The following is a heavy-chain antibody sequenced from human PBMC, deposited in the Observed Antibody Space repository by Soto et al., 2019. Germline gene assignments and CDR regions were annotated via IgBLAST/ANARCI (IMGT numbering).Heavy chain of an antibody. CDR3: TRGPRASSGGTGAY. Sequence: EVQLVESGGGLVQPGGSLRLSCAASGFSFDSYWMHWVRQAPGQGPMWVSRIDYDGTTTNYAASVTGRFSISRDNAKSTLYLQMISLRPEDTAVYYCTRGPRASSGGTGAYWGKGTLVTVSS. D-gene: IGHD2-2*01. J-gene: IGHJ1*01. CDR1: GFSFDSYW. CDR2: IDYDGTTT. V-gene: IGHV3-74*01.